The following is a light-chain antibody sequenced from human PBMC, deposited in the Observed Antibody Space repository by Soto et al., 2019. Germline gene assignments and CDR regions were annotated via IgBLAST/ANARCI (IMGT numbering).Light chain of an antibody. V-gene: IGKV3-15*01. Sequence: EIVLTQSPGTLSLSPGERATLSCSASQSVGTNVAWYQQRPGQPPTLLMYGASTRATDIPARFSGSGSGTEFTLTISGLLSEDFAVYYCQQYNKWPTFGQGTKVDI. CDR2: GAS. CDR3: QQYNKWPT. J-gene: IGKJ1*01. CDR1: QSVGTN.